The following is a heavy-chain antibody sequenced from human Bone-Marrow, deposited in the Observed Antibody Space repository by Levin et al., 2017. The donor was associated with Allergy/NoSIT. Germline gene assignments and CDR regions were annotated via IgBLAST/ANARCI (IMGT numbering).Heavy chain of an antibody. D-gene: IGHD5-12*01. Sequence: PGESLKISCAASGFTFRNYAMSWVRQVPGKGLEWVSGISANGHRTYYADSVKGRLSIYRDNARNTVFLQMHSLRVEDTAVYYCAKVRGVGEYSGGTLRWGPKPIPVQNPEVADFDAWGQGTLVTVSS. CDR3: AKVRGVGEYSGGTLRWGPKPIPVQNPEVADFDA. CDR2: ISANGHRT. V-gene: IGHV3-23*01. CDR1: GFTFRNYA. J-gene: IGHJ4*02.